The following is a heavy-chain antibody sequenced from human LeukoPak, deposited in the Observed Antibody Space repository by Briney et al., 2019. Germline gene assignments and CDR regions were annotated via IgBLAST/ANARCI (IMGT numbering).Heavy chain of an antibody. D-gene: IGHD3-22*01. J-gene: IGHJ4*02. Sequence: SETLSLTCAVYGGSFNGYYWTWLRQPPGKGLEWIGEISHSGSPNYNPSLKSRVTISVDTSKNQFSLELSSVTAADTAVYYCARWPPYHYDGSGYYFFDYWAQGTLVTVSS. CDR2: ISHSGSP. V-gene: IGHV4-34*01. CDR3: ARWPPYHYDGSGYYFFDY. CDR1: GGSFNGYY.